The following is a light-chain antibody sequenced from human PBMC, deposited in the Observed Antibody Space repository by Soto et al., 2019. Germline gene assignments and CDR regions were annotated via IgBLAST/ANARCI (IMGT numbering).Light chain of an antibody. Sequence: EIVLTQSPGTLSLSPGERATLSCRASQSVSSSYLAWYQQKPGQAPRLLIYGTFSRATAIPDRFSGSGSGTDFTLTISRLEPEDFAVYYCQQYGSSSWTLGQRTKVEIK. CDR1: QSVSSSY. CDR2: GTF. CDR3: QQYGSSSWT. J-gene: IGKJ1*01. V-gene: IGKV3-20*01.